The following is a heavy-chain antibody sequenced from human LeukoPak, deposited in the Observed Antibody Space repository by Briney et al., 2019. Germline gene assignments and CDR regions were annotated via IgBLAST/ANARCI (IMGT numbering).Heavy chain of an antibody. Sequence: PGGSLRLSCAASGLTFSGSAIHWVRQASGKGLEWVGRIRDKANSYATAYIASVKGRFTISRDDSKNTAYLQMSSLKTEDTAVYYCTRWDRTTTGCYPFDYWGQGTLVTVSS. CDR3: TRWDRTTTGCYPFDY. CDR2: IRDKANSYAT. J-gene: IGHJ4*02. D-gene: IGHD2-2*01. V-gene: IGHV3-73*01. CDR1: GLTFSGSA.